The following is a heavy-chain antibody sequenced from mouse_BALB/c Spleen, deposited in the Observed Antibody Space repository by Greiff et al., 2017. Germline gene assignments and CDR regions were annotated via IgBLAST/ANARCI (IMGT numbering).Heavy chain of an antibody. D-gene: IGHD1-1*01. Sequence: VQLQQSGPELVKPGASVKVSCKASGYAFTSYNMYWVKQSHGKSLEWIGYIDPYNGGTSYNQKFKGKATLTVDKSSSTAYMHLNSLTSEDSAVYYCARDYYYVSSSSYAMDYWGQGTSVTVSS. V-gene: IGHV1S135*01. CDR3: ARDYYYVSSSSYAMDY. CDR2: IDPYNGGT. CDR1: GYAFTSYN. J-gene: IGHJ4*01.